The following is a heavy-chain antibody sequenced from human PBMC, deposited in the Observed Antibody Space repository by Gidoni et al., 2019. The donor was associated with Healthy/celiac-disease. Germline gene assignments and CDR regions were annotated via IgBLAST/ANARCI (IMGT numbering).Heavy chain of an antibody. CDR2: RSDDGSNK. V-gene: IGHV3-30*18. J-gene: IGHJ4*02. Sequence: QVQLVESGGGVVQPGRSMRLSCAASGFTFSRSGMHGVRQAPGKGLEWVAVRSDDGSNKYYADSVKGRFTISRDNSKNTLYRQRNSLRAEDTAVYYCAKDYPGGALDYWGQGTLVTVSS. D-gene: IGHD1-26*01. CDR3: AKDYPGGALDY. CDR1: GFTFSRSG.